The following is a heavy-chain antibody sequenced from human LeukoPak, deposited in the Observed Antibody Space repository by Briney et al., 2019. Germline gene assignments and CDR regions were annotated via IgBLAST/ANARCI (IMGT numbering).Heavy chain of an antibody. CDR1: GFTFSSYA. J-gene: IGHJ4*02. CDR2: ISGSGGST. CDR3: ARGRFMVRGVITLDY. Sequence: GSLRLSCAASGFTFSSYAMSWVRQAPGKGLEWVSAISGSGGSTYYADSVKGRFTISRDNSKNTLYLQMSSLRAEDTAVYYCARGRFMVRGVITLDYWGQGTLVTVSS. D-gene: IGHD3-10*01. V-gene: IGHV3-23*01.